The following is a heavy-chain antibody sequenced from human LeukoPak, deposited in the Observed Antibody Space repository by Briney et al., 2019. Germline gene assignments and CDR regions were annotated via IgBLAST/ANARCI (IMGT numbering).Heavy chain of an antibody. D-gene: IGHD1-26*01. CDR3: AKDRRGSYTFDY. CDR2: IRYDGSNK. J-gene: IGHJ4*02. CDR1: GFTFSSYG. V-gene: IGHV3-30*02. Sequence: GGSLRLSCAASGFTFSSYGMHWVCQAPGKGLEWVAFIRYDGSNKYYADSVKGRFTISRDNSKNTLYLQMNSLRAEDTAVYYCAKDRRGSYTFDYWGQGTLVTVSS.